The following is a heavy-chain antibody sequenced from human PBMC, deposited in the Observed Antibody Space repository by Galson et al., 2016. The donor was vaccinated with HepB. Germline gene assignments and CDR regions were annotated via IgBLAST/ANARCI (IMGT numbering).Heavy chain of an antibody. Sequence: SETLSLTCTVSGGSINNYCLTWIRQAAGKGLEWMGYLCDTGVTRNDPSLTGRLTMSLDTSKNQFSLRLTSVTAADTALYYCARRGFDSGTFNKWGQGILVTVSS. D-gene: IGHD1-26*01. V-gene: IGHV4-59*01. CDR3: ARRGFDSGTFNK. CDR1: GGSINNYC. J-gene: IGHJ4*02. CDR2: LCDTGVT.